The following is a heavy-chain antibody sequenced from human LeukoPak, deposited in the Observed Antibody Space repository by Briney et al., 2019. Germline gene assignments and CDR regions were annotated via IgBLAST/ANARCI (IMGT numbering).Heavy chain of an antibody. CDR1: GYSFTRYW. D-gene: IGHD3-9*01. J-gene: IGHJ4*02. Sequence: RLGESLQISCQGSGYSFTRYWIGWVRQLPGKGLEWMGIIYPGDSDIRYSPSFQGQVTISADKSISTAYLQWSSLKASDTAIYYCARYSPAYYADYWGQGTLVTVSS. CDR2: IYPGDSDI. V-gene: IGHV5-51*01. CDR3: ARYSPAYYADY.